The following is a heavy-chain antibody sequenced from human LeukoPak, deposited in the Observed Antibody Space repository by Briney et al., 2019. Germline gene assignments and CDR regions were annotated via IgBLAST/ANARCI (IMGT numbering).Heavy chain of an antibody. Sequence: PGGSLRLSCAASGFTFSSYSMNWVRQAPGKGLEWVSHISNSGGSIIYYADSVEGRFTISRDNARDSLYLQMNSLRVEDTAVYYCARGEGWNCDSISCFTHWFDPWGQGTLVTVSS. CDR2: ISNSGGSII. V-gene: IGHV3-48*04. D-gene: IGHD2/OR15-2a*01. J-gene: IGHJ5*02. CDR1: GFTFSSYS. CDR3: ARGEGWNCDSISCFTHWFDP.